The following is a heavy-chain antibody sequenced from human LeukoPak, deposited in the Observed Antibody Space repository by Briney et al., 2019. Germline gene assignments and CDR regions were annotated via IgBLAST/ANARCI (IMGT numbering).Heavy chain of an antibody. CDR2: IYYSGST. Sequence: SQTLSLTCTVSGGSISSGDYYWSWIRQPPGKGLEWIGYIYYSGSTYYNPSLKSRVTISVDTSKNQFSLKLSSVTAADTAVYYCAREKQQLVRGLFDYWGQGTLVAVSS. V-gene: IGHV4-30-4*01. D-gene: IGHD6-13*01. CDR3: AREKQQLVRGLFDY. CDR1: GGSISSGDYY. J-gene: IGHJ4*02.